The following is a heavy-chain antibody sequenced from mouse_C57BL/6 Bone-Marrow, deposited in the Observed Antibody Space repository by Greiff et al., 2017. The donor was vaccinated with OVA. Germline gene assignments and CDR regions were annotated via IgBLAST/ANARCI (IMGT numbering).Heavy chain of an antibody. CDR3: TVYYGNYNYAMDY. V-gene: IGHV6-3*01. J-gene: IGHJ4*01. CDR2: IRLKSDNYAT. Sequence: EVMLVESGGGLVQPGGSMKLSCVASGFTFSNYWMNWVRQSPEKGLEWVAQIRLKSDNYATHYAESVKGRFTISRDDSKSSVYLQMNNLRAEDTGIYYCTVYYGNYNYAMDYWGQGTSVTVSS. D-gene: IGHD2-1*01. CDR1: GFTFSNYW.